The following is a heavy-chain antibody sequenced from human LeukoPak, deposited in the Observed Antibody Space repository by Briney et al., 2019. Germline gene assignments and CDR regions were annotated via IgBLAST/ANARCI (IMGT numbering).Heavy chain of an antibody. CDR1: GFLFSDFIDHT. V-gene: IGHV3-21*01. CDR2: ISSSSTSI. J-gene: IGHJ4*02. CDR3: AREFSVVGNFDY. Sequence: GGSLRLSCADSGFLFSDFIDHTMVWVRQAPGKGLEWVSYISSSSTSISYADSVRGRFSISRDNAQRSLYLHMNSLRDEDTAVYYCAREFSVVGNFDYWGQGTLVIVSS. D-gene: IGHD2-21*01.